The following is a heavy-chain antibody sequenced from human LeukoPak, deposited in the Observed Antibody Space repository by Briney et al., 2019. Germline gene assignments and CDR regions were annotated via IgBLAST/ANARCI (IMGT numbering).Heavy chain of an antibody. CDR3: ARGPGWVRGVIPDY. D-gene: IGHD3-10*01. Sequence: ASVKVSCKASGYTFTSYDINWVRQATGQGLEWMGWMNPNSGNTGYAQKFQGRVTMTRNTSISTAYMELSSLGSEDTAVYYCARGPGWVRGVIPDYWGQGTLVTVSS. CDR1: GYTFTSYD. J-gene: IGHJ4*02. V-gene: IGHV1-8*01. CDR2: MNPNSGNT.